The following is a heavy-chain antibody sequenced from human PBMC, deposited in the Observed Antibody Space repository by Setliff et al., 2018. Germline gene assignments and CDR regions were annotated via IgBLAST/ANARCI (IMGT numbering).Heavy chain of an antibody. D-gene: IGHD6-19*01. CDR1: GFTLRNSG. CDR2: ISYDGFKI. Sequence: PGESLKISCAASGFTLRNSGMHWVRQAPGRGLEWVTFISYDGFKIYYAGSVKGRFAISRDISTNTLFLEIDSLRSEDTGLYYCAREGSIGWSQYFHHWGQGTPVTVSS. J-gene: IGHJ1*01. CDR3: AREGSIGWSQYFHH. V-gene: IGHV3-30*03.